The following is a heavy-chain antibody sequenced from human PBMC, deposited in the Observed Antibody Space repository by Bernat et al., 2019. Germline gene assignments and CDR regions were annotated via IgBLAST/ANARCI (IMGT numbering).Heavy chain of an antibody. CDR3: ARGSASAWTDDSFDI. CDR2: INGDGVRT. CDR1: GFSFSSYW. V-gene: IGHV3-74*01. D-gene: IGHD6-19*01. J-gene: IGHJ3*02. Sequence: EVQLVESGGGLVQPGGSLRVSCAASGFSFSSYWMHWVRQAPGEGLVWVSCINGDGVRTRDADSVKGRFTISRDNAKNTLYLQMNSLRDEDTAMYYCARGSASAWTDDSFDIWGQGTVVTVSS.